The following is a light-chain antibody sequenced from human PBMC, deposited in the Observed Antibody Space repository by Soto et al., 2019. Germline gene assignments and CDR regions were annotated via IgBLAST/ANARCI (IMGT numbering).Light chain of an antibody. CDR1: QSVNNNY. Sequence: EIVLTQSPGTLSLSPGDRATLSCEASQSVNNNYLAWYQHKPGQAPRLLIYGASSRATGIPYRFSGSGSGTDFTLTISRLEPEDFAVYYCQQYDTSLPYTFGGGTKVDIK. V-gene: IGKV3-20*01. J-gene: IGKJ4*01. CDR2: GAS. CDR3: QQYDTSLPYT.